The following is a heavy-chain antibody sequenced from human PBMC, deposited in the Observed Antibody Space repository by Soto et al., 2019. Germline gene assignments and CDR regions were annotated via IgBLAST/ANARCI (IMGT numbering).Heavy chain of an antibody. CDR1: GGSITSNNW. CDR2: MSGTRST. V-gene: IGHV4-4*01. J-gene: IGHJ4*02. CDR3: LSRDPGNSVDY. Sequence: PSETLSLTCTVSGGSITSNNWWSWVRKPPGEGLGWIGEMSGTRSTNFYRYRVSRVAISHNKPENHFPLKVTALAAADTAVYCGLSRDPGNSVDYWGQGTLVTVSS. D-gene: IGHD1-26*01.